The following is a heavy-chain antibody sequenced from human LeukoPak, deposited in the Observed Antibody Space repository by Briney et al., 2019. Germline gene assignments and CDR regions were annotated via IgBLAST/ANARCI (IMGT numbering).Heavy chain of an antibody. CDR3: ARLYCSSTSCYRATIDY. V-gene: IGHV4-39*01. D-gene: IGHD2-2*01. Sequence: SETLSLTCTVSGGSISSYYWGWIRQPPGKGLEWIGSIYYSGNTYYNPSLKSRVTISVDTSKNQFSLKLSSVTAADTAVYYCARLYCSSTSCYRATIDYWGQGTLVTVSS. CDR1: GGSISSYY. J-gene: IGHJ4*02. CDR2: IYYSGNT.